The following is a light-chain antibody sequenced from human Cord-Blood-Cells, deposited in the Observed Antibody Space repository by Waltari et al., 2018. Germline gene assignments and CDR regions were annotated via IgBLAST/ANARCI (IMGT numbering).Light chain of an antibody. Sequence: QSVLPQPPSVSGAPGQGVTISCTGRSPNIGAGYDVPWYQQLPGTAPNLLIYGNSNRPSGVPDRFSGSKSGTSASLAITGLQAEDEADYYCQSYDSSLSVYVVFGGGTKLTVL. CDR1: SPNIGAGYD. CDR2: GNS. CDR3: QSYDSSLSVYVV. J-gene: IGLJ2*01. V-gene: IGLV1-40*01.